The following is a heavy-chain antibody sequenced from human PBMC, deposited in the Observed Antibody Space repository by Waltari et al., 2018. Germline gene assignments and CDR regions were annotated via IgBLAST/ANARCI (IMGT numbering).Heavy chain of an antibody. J-gene: IGHJ4*02. CDR3: ARDPARRADY. CDR2: IKPDGSQT. CDR1: GLTLSNYW. Sequence: EVQLVESGGGLVQPGGSLRLSCVASGLTLSNYWMHWVRQAPGKGLEWVAHIKPDGSQTDYVDSVKGRFAISRDNARNSLYLQMNSLRADDTAIYYCARDPARRADYWGQGTLVTVSS. V-gene: IGHV3-7*01.